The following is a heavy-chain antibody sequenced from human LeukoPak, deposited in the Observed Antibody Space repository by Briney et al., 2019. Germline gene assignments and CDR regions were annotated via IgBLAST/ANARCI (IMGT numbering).Heavy chain of an antibody. V-gene: IGHV3-30*02. J-gene: IGHJ4*02. CDR2: IRYDGSNK. CDR1: GFTFSNYG. Sequence: GGSLRLSCAASGFTFSNYGMHWVRQAPDKGLEGVTFIRYDGSNKYYTDSVKGRFTISRDNSKNTLYLQMNSLRAEDTAVYYCAKSRKYSSSPQFYFDYWGQGTLVTVSS. D-gene: IGHD6-6*01. CDR3: AKSRKYSSSPQFYFDY.